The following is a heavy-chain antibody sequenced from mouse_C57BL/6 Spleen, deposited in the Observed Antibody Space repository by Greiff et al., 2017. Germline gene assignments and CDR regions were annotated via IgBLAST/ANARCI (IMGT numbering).Heavy chain of an antibody. V-gene: IGHV1-82*01. CDR1: GYAFSSSW. CDR3: ALYYGNSFDY. Sequence: QVQLQQSGPELVKPGASVKISCKASGYAFSSSWMNWVKQRLRKGLEWFGRIYPGDGDTNYNGKFKGKATLTAYKSSSTAYMQLSSLTSDDSAVYFCALYYGNSFDYWGQGTTLTVSS. CDR2: IYPGDGDT. D-gene: IGHD2-1*01. J-gene: IGHJ2*01.